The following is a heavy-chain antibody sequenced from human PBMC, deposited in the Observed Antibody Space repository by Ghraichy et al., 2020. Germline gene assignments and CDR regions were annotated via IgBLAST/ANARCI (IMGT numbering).Heavy chain of an antibody. V-gene: IGHV1-69*13. CDR2: IIPIFGTA. CDR1: GGTFSSYA. J-gene: IGHJ4*02. CDR3: ARLPYNWNDEGGY. D-gene: IGHD1-20*01. Sequence: SVKVSCKASGGTFSSYAISWVRQAPGQGLEWMGGIIPIFGTANYAQKFQGRVTITADESTSTAYMELSSLRSEDTAVYYCARLPYNWNDEGGYWGQGTLVTVSS.